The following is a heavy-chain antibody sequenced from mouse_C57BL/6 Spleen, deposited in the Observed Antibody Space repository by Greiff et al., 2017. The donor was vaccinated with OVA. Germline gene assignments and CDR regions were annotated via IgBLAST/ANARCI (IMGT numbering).Heavy chain of an antibody. V-gene: IGHV1-85*01. D-gene: IGHD2-1*01. CDR1: GYTLTSYD. CDR3: ARRYGNYETWFAY. J-gene: IGHJ3*01. CDR2: IYPRDGST. Sequence: VKLQESGPELVKPGASVKLSCKASGYTLTSYDINWVKQRPGQGLEWIGWIYPRDGSTKYNEKFKGKATLTVDTSSSTAYMELHSLTSEDSAVYFCARRYGNYETWFAYWGQGTLVTVSA.